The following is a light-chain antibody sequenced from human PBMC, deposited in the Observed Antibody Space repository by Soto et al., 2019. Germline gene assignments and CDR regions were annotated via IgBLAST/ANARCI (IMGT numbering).Light chain of an antibody. CDR2: QDS. V-gene: IGLV3-1*01. J-gene: IGLJ2*01. CDR3: QAWDSSTE. CDR1: KLGDKY. Sequence: SYELTQPPSVSVSPGQTASITCSGDKLGDKYACWYQQKPGQSPVLVIYQDSKRPSGIPERFSGSNSGNTATLTISGTQAMDEDDYYCQAWDSSTEFGGGTKLTVL.